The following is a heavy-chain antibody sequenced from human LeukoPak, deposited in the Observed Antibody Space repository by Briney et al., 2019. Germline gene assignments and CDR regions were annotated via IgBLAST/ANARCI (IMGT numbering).Heavy chain of an antibody. CDR3: ARDRAGMPIIY. V-gene: IGHV1-2*02. Sequence: ASVKVSCKASGYTFTAYYMHWVRQAHGQGMEWMGWINPNSGDTDYAQKFQGSVTMTRDTSISTAYMELSRLRSDDTAVYFCARDRAGMPIIYWGQGTLLTVSS. CDR2: INPNSGDT. CDR1: GYTFTAYY. J-gene: IGHJ4*02. D-gene: IGHD1-14*01.